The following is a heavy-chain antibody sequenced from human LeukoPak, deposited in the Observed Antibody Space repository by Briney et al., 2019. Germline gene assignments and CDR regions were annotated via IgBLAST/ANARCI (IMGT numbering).Heavy chain of an antibody. CDR3: ARSRGLSIAARRAFDY. CDR2: INHSGST. Sequence: SETLSLTCAVYGGSFSGYYWSWIRQPPGKGLEWIGEINHSGSTNYNPSLKSRVTISVDTSKNQFSLKLSSVTAADTAVYYCARSRGLSIAARRAFDYWGQGTLVTVSS. V-gene: IGHV4-34*01. D-gene: IGHD6-6*01. CDR1: GGSFSGYY. J-gene: IGHJ4*02.